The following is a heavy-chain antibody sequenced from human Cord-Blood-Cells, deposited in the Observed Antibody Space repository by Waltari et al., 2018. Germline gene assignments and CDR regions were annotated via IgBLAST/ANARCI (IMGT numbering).Heavy chain of an antibody. CDR1: GGPISSSSSY. D-gene: IGHD6-19*01. V-gene: IGHV4-39*01. Sequence: QLQLQESGPGLVKPSETLSLTCTVSGGPISSSSSYWGWTRQPPGKGREWIGSIYYSGSTYYNPSLKSRVTISVDTSKNQFSLKLSSVTAADTAVYYCASIAVAGLLFDYWGQGTLVTVSS. CDR2: IYYSGST. J-gene: IGHJ4*02. CDR3: ASIAVAGLLFDY.